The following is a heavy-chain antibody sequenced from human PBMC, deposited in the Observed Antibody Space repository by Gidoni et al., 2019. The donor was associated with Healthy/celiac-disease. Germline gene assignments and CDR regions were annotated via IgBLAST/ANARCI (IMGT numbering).Heavy chain of an antibody. CDR2: INHSGST. D-gene: IGHD6-6*01. CDR3: ARVDRYSSSSFDY. Sequence: QVQLQQWGAGLLKPSETLSLTCAVYGGSFSGYYWSWIRQPPGKGLEWIGEINHSGSTNYNPSLKSRVTISVDTSKNQFSLKLSSVTAADTAVYYCARVDRYSSSSFDYWGQGTLVTVS. CDR1: GGSFSGYY. V-gene: IGHV4-34*01. J-gene: IGHJ4*02.